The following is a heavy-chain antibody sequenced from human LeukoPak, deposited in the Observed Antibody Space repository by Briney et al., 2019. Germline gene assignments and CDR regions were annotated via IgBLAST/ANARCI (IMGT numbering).Heavy chain of an antibody. Sequence: ASVKVSCKASGYTFTGYYMHWVRQAPGQGLEWMGWINPNSGGTKYAQKLQGRVTMTRDTSIGTGDMELSRLRSDDTAVYYCARGEVSSWYDYFQHWGQGSLVTVSS. CDR1: GYTFTGYY. CDR2: INPNSGGT. V-gene: IGHV1-2*02. D-gene: IGHD6-13*01. CDR3: ARGEVSSWYDYFQH. J-gene: IGHJ1*01.